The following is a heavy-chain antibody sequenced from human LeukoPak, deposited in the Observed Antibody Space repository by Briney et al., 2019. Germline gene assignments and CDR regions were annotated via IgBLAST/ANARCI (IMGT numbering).Heavy chain of an antibody. CDR3: ARAGDHAFDY. V-gene: IGHV4-34*01. CDR1: GGSFSGYY. D-gene: IGHD2-21*01. J-gene: IGHJ4*02. Sequence: SETLSLTCAVYGGSFSGYYWSWIRQPPGKGLEWIGEINHSGSTNYNPSLKSRVTISVDTSKNQFSLKLSSVTAADTAVYYCARAGDHAFDYWGQGTLVIVSS. CDR2: INHSGST.